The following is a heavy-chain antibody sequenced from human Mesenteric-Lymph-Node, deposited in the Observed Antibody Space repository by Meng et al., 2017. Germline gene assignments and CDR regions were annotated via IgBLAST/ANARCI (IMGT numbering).Heavy chain of an antibody. CDR3: ARDRGDYGDYVGNLDWFDP. Sequence: GESLKISCAASGFTFSDYYMSWIRQAPGKGLEWVSYISSSGSTIYYADSVKGRFTISRDNAKNSLYLQMNSLRAEDTAVYYCARDRGDYGDYVGNLDWFDPWGQGTLVTVSS. CDR2: ISSSGSTI. CDR1: GFTFSDYY. V-gene: IGHV3-11*04. J-gene: IGHJ5*02. D-gene: IGHD4-17*01.